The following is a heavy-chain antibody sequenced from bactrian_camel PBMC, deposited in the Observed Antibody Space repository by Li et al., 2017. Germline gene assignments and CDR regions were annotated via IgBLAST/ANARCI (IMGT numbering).Heavy chain of an antibody. CDR1: GDHRM. D-gene: IGHD3*01. Sequence: HVQLVESGGGSVQAGGSLTLSCVVSGDHRMVAWFRQGPGKEREAVATIYTGNGNEYYADSVKGRFIISKHNAKNTLFLQMNSLKPEDTAMYYCAVEGSGAYCSLRALPLGYWDQGTQVTVS. V-gene: IGHV3S54*01. CDR2: IYTGNGNE. CDR3: AVEGSGAYCSLRALPLGY. J-gene: IGHJ6*01.